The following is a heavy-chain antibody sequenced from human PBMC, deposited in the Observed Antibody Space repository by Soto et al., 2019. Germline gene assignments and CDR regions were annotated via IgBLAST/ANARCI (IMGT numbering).Heavy chain of an antibody. CDR2: IYYSGST. CDR1: GGSISSSSYY. CDR3: ARHRIAARRVEWFDP. Sequence: SETLSLTCTVSGGSISSSSYYWGWIRQPPGKGLEWIGSIYYSGSTYYNPSLKSRVTISVDTSKNQFSLKLSSVTAADTAVYYCARHRIAARRVEWFDPWGQGTLVTVSS. D-gene: IGHD6-6*01. J-gene: IGHJ5*02. V-gene: IGHV4-39*01.